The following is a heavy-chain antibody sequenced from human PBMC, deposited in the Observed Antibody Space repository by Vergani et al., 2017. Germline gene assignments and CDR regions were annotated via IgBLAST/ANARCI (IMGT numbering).Heavy chain of an antibody. CDR2: ISGSGRTT. Sequence: EVQLLESGGGSEQPGESLRLSCVASGFTFTAHGLNWVRQAPGTWLEWVSGISGSGRTTEYADSVKGRFNISGDNSENTLYLGSHSLRAGDTAVYCCTSRLLGAPVESWGQGTLVIVSS. V-gene: IGHV3-23*01. CDR1: GFTFTAHG. CDR3: TSRLLGAPVES. D-gene: IGHD1-26*01. J-gene: IGHJ4*02.